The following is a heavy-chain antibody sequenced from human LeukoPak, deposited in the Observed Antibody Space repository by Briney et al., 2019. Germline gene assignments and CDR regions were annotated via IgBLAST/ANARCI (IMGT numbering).Heavy chain of an antibody. J-gene: IGHJ6*02. CDR1: GGSFSGYY. V-gene: IGHV4-34*01. Sequence: SETLSLTCAVYGGSFSGYYWSWIRQPPGKGLEWIGEINHSGSTNYNPSLKSRVTISVDTSKNQFSLKLSSVTAADTAVYYCARGDFYNWNYVPYSYYYYGMDVWGQGTTVTVS. CDR2: INHSGST. CDR3: ARGDFYNWNYVPYSYYYYGMDV. D-gene: IGHD1-7*01.